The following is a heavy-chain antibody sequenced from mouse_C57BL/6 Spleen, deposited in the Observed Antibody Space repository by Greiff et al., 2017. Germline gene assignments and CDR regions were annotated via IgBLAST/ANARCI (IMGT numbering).Heavy chain of an antibody. J-gene: IGHJ4*01. CDR1: GFTFSDYG. V-gene: IGHV5-17*01. CDR3: ARGGMDY. CDR2: ISSGSSTI. Sequence: EVNVVESGGGLVKPGGSLKLSCAASGFTFSDYGMHWVRQAPEKGLEWVAYISSGSSTIYSADTVKGRFTISRDNAKNTLFLQMTSLRSEDTDMYYCARGGMDYWGQGTSVTVSA. D-gene: IGHD1-1*02.